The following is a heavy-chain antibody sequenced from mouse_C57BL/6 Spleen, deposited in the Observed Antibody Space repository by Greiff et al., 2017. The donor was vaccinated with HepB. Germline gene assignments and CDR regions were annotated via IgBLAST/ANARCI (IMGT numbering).Heavy chain of an antibody. V-gene: IGHV1-52*01. D-gene: IGHD1-1*01. CDR1: GYTFTSYW. J-gene: IGHJ4*01. CDR3: ARYYGSSFYAMDY. Sequence: VQLQQPGAELVRPGSSVKLSCKASGYTFTSYWMHWVKQRPIQGLEWIGNIDPSDSETHYNQKFKDKATLTVDKSSSTAYMQLSSLTSEDSAVYYCARYYGSSFYAMDYWGQGTSVTVSS. CDR2: IDPSDSET.